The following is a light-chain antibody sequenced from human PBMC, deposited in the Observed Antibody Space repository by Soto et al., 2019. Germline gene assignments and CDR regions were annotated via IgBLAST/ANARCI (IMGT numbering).Light chain of an antibody. CDR1: QSVSSSY. CDR2: GAS. V-gene: IGKV3-20*01. Sequence: EIVLTQSPGTLSLSPGERATLSCRASQSVSSSYLAWYQQKPGQAPRLLIYGASSRATGIPDRFSGSGSGADFTLTISRLEPEVFAVYYCQQYGSLPTFGQGTKVDIK. J-gene: IGKJ1*01. CDR3: QQYGSLPT.